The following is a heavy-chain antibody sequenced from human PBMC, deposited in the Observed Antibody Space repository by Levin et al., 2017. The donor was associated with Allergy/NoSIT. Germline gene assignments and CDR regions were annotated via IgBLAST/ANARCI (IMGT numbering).Heavy chain of an antibody. CDR1: GGSFSGYY. CDR3: ARGGGDIVVVPAAIPKAGSRAGSNYYYYGMDG. D-gene: IGHD2-2*01. CDR2: INHSGST. V-gene: IGHV4-34*01. Sequence: SETLSLTCAVYGGSFSGYYWSWIRQPPGKGLEWTGEINHSGSTNYNPSLKSRVTISVDTSKNQFSLKLSSVTAADTAVYYCARGGGDIVVVPAAIPKAGSRAGSNYYYYGMDGWGQGTTVAVAS. J-gene: IGHJ6*02.